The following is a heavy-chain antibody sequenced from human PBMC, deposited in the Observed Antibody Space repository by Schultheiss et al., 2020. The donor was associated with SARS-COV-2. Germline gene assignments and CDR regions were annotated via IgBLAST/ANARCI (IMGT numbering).Heavy chain of an antibody. V-gene: IGHV1-3*01. J-gene: IGHJ6*03. CDR3: ASLQWLGNYYYYMDV. CDR2: INAGNGNT. CDR1: GYTFTSYD. Sequence: ASVKVSCKASGYTFTSYDINWVRQAPGQRLEWMGWINAGNGNTKYSQKFQGRVTITADKSTSTAYMELSSLRSEDTAVYYCASLQWLGNYYYYMDVWGKGTTVTVSS. D-gene: IGHD6-19*01.